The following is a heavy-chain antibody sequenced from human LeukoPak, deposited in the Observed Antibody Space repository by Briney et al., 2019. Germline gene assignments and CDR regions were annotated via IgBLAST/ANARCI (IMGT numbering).Heavy chain of an antibody. CDR3: AASFSFGDYGDFDY. D-gene: IGHD4-17*01. CDR2: ISGRGGST. J-gene: IGHJ4*02. CDR1: GFTFSSYA. Sequence: GGSLRLSCAASGFTFSSYAMSWVRQAPGKGLEWVSAISGRGGSTYYADSVKGRVTISRDNSKNTLYLQMNSQRAEDTAVYYCAASFSFGDYGDFDYWGQGTLVTVSS. V-gene: IGHV3-23*01.